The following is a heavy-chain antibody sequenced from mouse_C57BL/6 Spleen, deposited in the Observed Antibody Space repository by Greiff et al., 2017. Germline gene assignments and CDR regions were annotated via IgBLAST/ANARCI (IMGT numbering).Heavy chain of an antibody. CDR2: ISSGGSYT. J-gene: IGHJ4*01. Sequence: EVMLVESGGDLVKPGGSLKLSCAASGFTFSSYGMSWVRQTPDKRLEWVATISSGGSYTYYPDSVKGRFTISRDNAKNTLYLQMSSLKSEDTAMYYCARDSSGYEKNYYAMDYWGQGTSVTVSS. D-gene: IGHD3-2*02. CDR3: ARDSSGYEKNYYAMDY. CDR1: GFTFSSYG. V-gene: IGHV5-6*01.